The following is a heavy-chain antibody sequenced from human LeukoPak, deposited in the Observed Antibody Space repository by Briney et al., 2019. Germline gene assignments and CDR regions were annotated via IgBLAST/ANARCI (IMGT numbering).Heavy chain of an antibody. CDR3: ARSLTTLTYEGY. D-gene: IGHD1-1*01. J-gene: IGHJ4*02. Sequence: GGSLRLSCEASGFTFSSYMMNWVRQAPGKGLEWVSSINSGSTYTYYTESVKGRFTVSRDNAKNSLFLQMNSLRAEDTAIYYCARSLTTLTYEGYWGQGTLVTVSS. V-gene: IGHV3-21*01. CDR1: GFTFSSYM. CDR2: INSGSTYT.